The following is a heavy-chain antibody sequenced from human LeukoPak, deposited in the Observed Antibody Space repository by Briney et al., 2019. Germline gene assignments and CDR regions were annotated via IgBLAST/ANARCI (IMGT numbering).Heavy chain of an antibody. V-gene: IGHV1-18*01. CDR3: ARGSSSSWYV. D-gene: IGHD6-13*01. Sequence: ASVKVSCKASGYSFTSHDISWERQAPGQGLEWMGWIGPHNGNTNYAQKLQGRVTMTTDTSTSTAYMELRGLTSDDTAVYYCARGSSSSWYVWGQGTLVTVSS. J-gene: IGHJ4*02. CDR2: IGPHNGNT. CDR1: GYSFTSHD.